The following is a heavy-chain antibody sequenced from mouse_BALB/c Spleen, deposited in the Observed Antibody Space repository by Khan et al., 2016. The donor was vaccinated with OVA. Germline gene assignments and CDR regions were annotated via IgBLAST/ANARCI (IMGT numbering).Heavy chain of an antibody. J-gene: IGHJ3*01. CDR1: GFTFSDYY. CDR2: ISDGGSYT. Sequence: EVELVESGGGLVKPGGSLKLSCAASGFTFSDYYMYWVRQTPEKRLEWVATISDGGSYTYYPDSVKGRFTISRDDVKSILYLQMSSLKSEDTAMYYCARGYYGDPFAYWGQGTLVTVSA. D-gene: IGHD2-13*01. V-gene: IGHV5-4*02. CDR3: ARGYYGDPFAY.